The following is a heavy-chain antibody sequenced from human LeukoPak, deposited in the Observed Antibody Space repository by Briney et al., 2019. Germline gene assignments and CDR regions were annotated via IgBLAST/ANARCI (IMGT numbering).Heavy chain of an antibody. Sequence: HPGGSLRLSCAASGFTFSSYGMHWVRQAPGKGLEWVAFIRYDGSNKYYADSVKGRFTISRDNSKNTLYLQMNSLRAEDTAVYYCAKDSGLLGYCSSTSCYKESWGQGTLVTVSS. J-gene: IGHJ5*02. D-gene: IGHD2-2*02. CDR3: AKDSGLLGYCSSTSCYKES. V-gene: IGHV3-30*02. CDR2: IRYDGSNK. CDR1: GFTFSSYG.